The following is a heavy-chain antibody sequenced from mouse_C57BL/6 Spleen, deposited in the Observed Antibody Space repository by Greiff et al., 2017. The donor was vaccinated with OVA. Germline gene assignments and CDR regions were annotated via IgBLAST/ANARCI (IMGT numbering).Heavy chain of an antibody. CDR1: GFTFTDYY. V-gene: IGHV7-3*01. J-gene: IGHJ2*01. Sequence: DVKLVESGGGLVQPGGSLSLSCAASGFTFTDYYMSWVHQPPGTALEWLGFIRNKANGYTTEYSASVKGRFTISRDNSQSILYLQMNALRAEDSATYYCARSSHYSNYQYYFDYWGQGTTLTVSS. D-gene: IGHD2-5*01. CDR2: IRNKANGYTT. CDR3: ARSSHYSNYQYYFDY.